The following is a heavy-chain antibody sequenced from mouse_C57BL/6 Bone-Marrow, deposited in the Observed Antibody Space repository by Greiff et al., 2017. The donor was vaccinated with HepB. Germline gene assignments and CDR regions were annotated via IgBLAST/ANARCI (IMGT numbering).Heavy chain of an antibody. D-gene: IGHD2-5*01. CDR1: EYEFPSHD. J-gene: IGHJ4*01. CDR2: INSDGGST. Sequence: EVKLVESGGGLVQPGESLKLSCESNEYEFPSHDMSWVRKTPEKRLELVAAINSDGGSTYYPDTMERRFIISRDNTKKTLYLQMSSLRSEDTALYYCAYSNGYSYAMDYWGQGTSVTVSS. V-gene: IGHV5-2*01. CDR3: AYSNGYSYAMDY.